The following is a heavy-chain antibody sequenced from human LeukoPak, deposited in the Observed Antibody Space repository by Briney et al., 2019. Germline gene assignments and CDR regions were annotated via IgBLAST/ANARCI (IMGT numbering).Heavy chain of an antibody. CDR3: AKSLVAVAGVIDY. V-gene: IGHV3-30*18. CDR1: GFTFGSYG. J-gene: IGHJ4*02. Sequence: GRSLRLSCAASGFTFGSYGMHWVRQAPGKGLEWVAVISYDGSNKYYADSVKGRFTISRDNSKNTLYLQMNSLRAEDTAVYYCAKSLVAVAGVIDYWGQGTLVTVSS. CDR2: ISYDGSNK. D-gene: IGHD6-19*01.